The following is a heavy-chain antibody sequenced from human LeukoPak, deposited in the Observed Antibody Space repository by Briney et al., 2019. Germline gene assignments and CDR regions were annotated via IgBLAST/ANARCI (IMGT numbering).Heavy chain of an antibody. V-gene: IGHV3-53*01. J-gene: IGHJ4*02. CDR2: IYNDGST. Sequence: GGSLRLSCAASGFTVSSDYMSWVRQAPGRGLEWVSAIYNDGSTYYADSVKGRFTISRDNSKNTLYLQMNSLRAEDTAVYYCAKADYNWNEFYFDYWGQGTLVTVSS. CDR1: GFTVSSDY. CDR3: AKADYNWNEFYFDY. D-gene: IGHD1-1*01.